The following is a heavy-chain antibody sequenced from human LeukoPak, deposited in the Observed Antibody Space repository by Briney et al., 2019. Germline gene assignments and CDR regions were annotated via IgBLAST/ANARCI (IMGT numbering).Heavy chain of an antibody. D-gene: IGHD3-16*02. Sequence: SVKVSCEASGGTFSSYAISWVRQAPGQGLEWMGGIIPIFGTANYAQTFQGRVTITADESTSTAYMELSSLRSEDTAVYFCARGLRPLRLGELSLPDYWGQGTLVTASS. V-gene: IGHV1-69*13. CDR3: ARGLRPLRLGELSLPDY. CDR2: IIPIFGTA. CDR1: GGTFSSYA. J-gene: IGHJ4*02.